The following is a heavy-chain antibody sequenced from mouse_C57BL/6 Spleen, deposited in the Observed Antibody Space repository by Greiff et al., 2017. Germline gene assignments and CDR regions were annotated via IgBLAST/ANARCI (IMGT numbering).Heavy chain of an antibody. Sequence: QVQLKESGPELVKPGASVKISCKASGYAFSSSWMNWVKQRPGKGLEWIGRIYPGDGDTNYNGKFKGKATLTADKSSSTAYMQLSSLTSEDSAVYFCARVLYYDYDGDWGQGTLVTVSA. CDR1: GYAFSSSW. CDR2: IYPGDGDT. V-gene: IGHV1-82*01. J-gene: IGHJ3*01. D-gene: IGHD2-4*01. CDR3: ARVLYYDYDGD.